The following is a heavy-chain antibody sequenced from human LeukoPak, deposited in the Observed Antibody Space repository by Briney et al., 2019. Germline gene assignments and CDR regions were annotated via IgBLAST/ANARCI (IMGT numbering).Heavy chain of an antibody. D-gene: IGHD6-13*01. CDR1: GGTFSSYA. CDR2: IIPTFGIA. V-gene: IGHV1-69*04. J-gene: IGHJ5*02. Sequence: SVKVSCKASGGTFSSYAISWVRQAPGQGLEWMGRIIPTFGIANYAQKFQGRVTITADKSTSTAYMELSSLRSEDTAVYYCARDSSSWVFDPWGQGTLVTVSS. CDR3: ARDSSSWVFDP.